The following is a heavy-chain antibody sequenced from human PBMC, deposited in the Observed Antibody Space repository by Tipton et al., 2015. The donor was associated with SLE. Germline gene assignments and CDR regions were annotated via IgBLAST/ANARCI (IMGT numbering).Heavy chain of an antibody. CDR1: GGSISNNSYY. CDR2: IYTSGST. V-gene: IGHV4-61*02. CDR3: ARGFRSITCLDY. Sequence: TLSLTCTVSGGSISNNSYYWGWIRQPAGKGLEWIGRIYTSGSTNYNPSLKSRVTISVDTSKNQFSLKLTSVTAADTAVYYCARGFRSITCLDYWGQGTLVTVSS. J-gene: IGHJ4*02. D-gene: IGHD2-2*01.